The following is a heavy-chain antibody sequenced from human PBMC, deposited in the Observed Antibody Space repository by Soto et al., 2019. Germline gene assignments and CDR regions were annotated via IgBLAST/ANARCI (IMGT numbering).Heavy chain of an antibody. Sequence: GESLKISCKGSGYSFITYWIGWVRQVSGKGLECMGIIYPGDSDTRYSPSFQGQVTISADKSISTAYLQWSSLKASDTAMYYCARGSSGFSDFNWGQGTLVTVSS. J-gene: IGHJ4*02. CDR1: GYSFITYW. D-gene: IGHD3-22*01. CDR3: ARGSSGFSDFN. CDR2: IYPGDSDT. V-gene: IGHV5-51*01.